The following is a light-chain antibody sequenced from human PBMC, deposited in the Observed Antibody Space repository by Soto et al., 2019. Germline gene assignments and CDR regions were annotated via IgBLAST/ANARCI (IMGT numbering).Light chain of an antibody. J-gene: IGLJ3*02. V-gene: IGLV1-40*01. CDR3: QSYDTSLSAPV. CDR2: GNT. CDR1: SSNIGAGYD. Sequence: QSVLTQPPSVSGAPGHRVTITCTGISSNIGAGYDVHWYQRLPGSAPKLLIYGNTNRPSGVPVRFSGSKSGTSASLAITGLQPEDEADYYCQSYDTSLSAPVFGGGTKLTVL.